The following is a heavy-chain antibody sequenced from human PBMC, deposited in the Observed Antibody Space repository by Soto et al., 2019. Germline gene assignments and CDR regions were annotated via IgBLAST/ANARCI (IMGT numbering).Heavy chain of an antibody. CDR3: AGDPYHVLMVNAPNLYGMDV. CDR2: ISTYNGNT. CDR1: GYTFTTYD. Sequence: ASVKVSCKASGYTFTTYDISWVRQAPGQGLEWMGRISTYNGNTNYPQSLQGRLTMTTDTSTTTAYMELRSLRSDDTAVYYCAGDPYHVLMVNAPNLYGMDVWGQGTTVTVS. J-gene: IGHJ6*02. V-gene: IGHV1-18*01. D-gene: IGHD2-8*01.